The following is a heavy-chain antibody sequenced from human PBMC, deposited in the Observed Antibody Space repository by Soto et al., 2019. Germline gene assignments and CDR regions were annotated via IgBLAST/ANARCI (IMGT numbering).Heavy chain of an antibody. CDR2: ITNSGDDT. CDR1: GFTFRSYA. J-gene: IGHJ3*02. Sequence: PGGSLRLSCAASGFTFRSYAMTWVRRAPGEGLEWVSVITNSGDDTLHADSVKGRFTISRDGSKNTVYLQMNSLTAGDTAVYYCAKATATGGGAFDICGQGTMVTVSS. D-gene: IGHD2-8*02. V-gene: IGHV3-23*01. CDR3: AKATATGGGAFDI.